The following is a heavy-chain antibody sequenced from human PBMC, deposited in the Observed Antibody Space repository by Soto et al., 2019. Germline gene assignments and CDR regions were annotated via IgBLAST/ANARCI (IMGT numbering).Heavy chain of an antibody. D-gene: IGHD4-17*01. CDR3: VHPRSTVQIPPT. J-gene: IGHJ5*02. CDR1: VFTFSMFS. V-gene: IGHV3-64D*06. CDR2: ISSNGDST. Sequence: LSCSSSVFTFSMFSKRWVRQAPGKGLEYVSGISSNGDSTYYADSVKGRFTISRDNSKNTLYLQMSSLRAVDTAVYYCVHPRSTVQIPPTWGQGTLVNVSS.